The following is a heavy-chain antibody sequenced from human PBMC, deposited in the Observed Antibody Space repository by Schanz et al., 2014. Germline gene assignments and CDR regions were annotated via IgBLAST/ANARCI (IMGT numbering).Heavy chain of an antibody. CDR2: INPSSGTT. CDR3: ARAPVTVGPYHYYMDV. V-gene: IGHV1-46*01. Sequence: QVQLVQSAPEVKKPGASVKVSCKASGYTFTSYYMHWVRQAPGQGLEWMGKINPSSGTTRIAQNFQGRLTVTRDTSTSAVNMELSSLRSEDTAVYYCARAPVTVGPYHYYMDVWGKGTTVTVSS. CDR1: GYTFTSYY. J-gene: IGHJ6*03. D-gene: IGHD4-17*01.